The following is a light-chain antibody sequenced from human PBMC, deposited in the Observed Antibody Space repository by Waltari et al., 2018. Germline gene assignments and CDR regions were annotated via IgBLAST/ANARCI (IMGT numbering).Light chain of an antibody. CDR1: ALPKKY. V-gene: IGLV3-10*01. Sequence: SSELTQPPSVSVSPGQTARITCSGDALPKKYAYWFQPKSSGQAPVMVIYEDRKRPTGSPERLYGSSAGTMVSLIISGAQVEDEAYYYCYSSANTGNRVFGSGTKVAVL. CDR2: EDR. J-gene: IGLJ1*01. CDR3: YSSANTGNRV.